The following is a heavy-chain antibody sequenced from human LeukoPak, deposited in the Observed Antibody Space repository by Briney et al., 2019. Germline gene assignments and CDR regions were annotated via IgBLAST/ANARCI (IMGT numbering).Heavy chain of an antibody. V-gene: IGHV4-39*07. CDR3: ARRWLQLGYFDY. CDR2: IYYSGST. Sequence: SETLSLTCTVSGGSISSSSYYWGWIRQPPGEGLEWIGSIYYSGSTYYNPSLKSRVTISVDTSKNQFSLKLSSVTAADTAVYYCARRWLQLGYFDYWGQGTLVTVSS. J-gene: IGHJ4*02. CDR1: GGSISSSSYY. D-gene: IGHD5-24*01.